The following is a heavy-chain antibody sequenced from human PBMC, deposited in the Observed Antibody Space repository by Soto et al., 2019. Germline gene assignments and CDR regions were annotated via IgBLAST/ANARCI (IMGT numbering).Heavy chain of an antibody. J-gene: IGHJ4*02. Sequence: QLQLQESGSGLVKPSQTLSLTCAVSGGSISSGGYSWSWIRQPPGKGLEWIGYIYHRGSTYYHPSIQSRVSISVDRSKHQFPLKLSSVTAADTAVYYCASAGGLGAVAADYWGQGTLVTVSS. CDR3: ASAGGLGAVAADY. D-gene: IGHD6-19*01. V-gene: IGHV4-30-2*01. CDR1: GGSISSGGYS. CDR2: IYHRGST.